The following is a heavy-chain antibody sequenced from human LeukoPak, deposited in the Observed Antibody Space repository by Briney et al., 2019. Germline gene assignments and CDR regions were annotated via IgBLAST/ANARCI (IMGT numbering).Heavy chain of an antibody. CDR1: GFTFSSYS. CDR3: ARAQYSSSWYDAFDI. J-gene: IGHJ3*02. CDR2: ISSSSSYI. V-gene: IGHV3-21*01. D-gene: IGHD6-13*01. Sequence: GGSLRLSCAASGFTFSSYSMNWVRQAPGKGLEWVSSISSSSSYIYYADSVKSRFTISRDNAKNSLYLQMNSLRAEDAAVYYCARAQYSSSWYDAFDIWGQGTMVTVSS.